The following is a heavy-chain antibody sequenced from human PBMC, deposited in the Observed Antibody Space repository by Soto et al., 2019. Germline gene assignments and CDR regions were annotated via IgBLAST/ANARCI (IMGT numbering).Heavy chain of an antibody. CDR1: GFTFTSYT. J-gene: IGHJ4*02. D-gene: IGHD2-8*01. Sequence: PGGSLRLSCAASGFTFTSYTMNWVRQAPGKGLEWVSSITSSSSHKFYAGSVKGRFTISRDNTKNSLFLQMNNLGAEDTAVYYCARVAGVYRDRWGQGTMVTVSS. V-gene: IGHV3-21*01. CDR2: ITSSSSHK. CDR3: ARVAGVYRDR.